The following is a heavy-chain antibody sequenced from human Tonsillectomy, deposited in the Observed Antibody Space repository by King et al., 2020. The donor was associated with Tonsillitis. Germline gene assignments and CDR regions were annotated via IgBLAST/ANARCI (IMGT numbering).Heavy chain of an antibody. D-gene: IGHD6-19*01. CDR2: IYYSGST. V-gene: IGHV4-59*01. J-gene: IGHJ6*02. Sequence: QLQESGPGLVKPSETLSLTCTVSGGSISSYYWSWFRQPPGKGLEWIGYIYYSGSTNYNPSLKSRVTISVDTSKNQFSLKLSSVTAADTAVYYCAGRIAVAGTLYYYYYGMDVWGQGTTVTVSS. CDR1: GGSISSYY. CDR3: AGRIAVAGTLYYYYYGMDV.